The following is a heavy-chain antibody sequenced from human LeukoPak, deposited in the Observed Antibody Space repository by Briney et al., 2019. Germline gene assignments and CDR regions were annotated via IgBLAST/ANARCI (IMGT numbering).Heavy chain of an antibody. CDR1: ELTLSSHY. CDR3: ARRAGSYSHSYDY. J-gene: IGHJ4*02. D-gene: IGHD2-15*01. CDR2: IYSGGST. V-gene: IGHV3-53*01. Sequence: GGSLRLSCAASELTLSSHYMSWIRQAPGRGLEWVSFIYSGGSTYYADSVRGRFIISKDNSKNTLYLQMNSLRAEDTAVYYCARRAGSYSHSYDYWGQGTLVTVSS.